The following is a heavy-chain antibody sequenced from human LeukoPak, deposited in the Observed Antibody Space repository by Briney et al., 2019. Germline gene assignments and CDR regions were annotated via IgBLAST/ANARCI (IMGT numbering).Heavy chain of an antibody. CDR1: GFTFDDYG. V-gene: IGHV3-11*04. CDR2: ISSSGSTI. D-gene: IGHD3-22*01. Sequence: PGGSLRLSCAASGFTFDDYGMSWIRQAPGKGLEWVSYISSSGSTIYYADSVKGRFTISRDNAKNSLYLQMNSLRAEDTAVYYCAVSRDYDSSGYTFDYWGQGTLVTVSS. CDR3: AVSRDYDSSGYTFDY. J-gene: IGHJ4*02.